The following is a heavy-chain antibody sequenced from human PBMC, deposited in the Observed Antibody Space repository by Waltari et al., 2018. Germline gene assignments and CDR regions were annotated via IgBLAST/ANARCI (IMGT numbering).Heavy chain of an antibody. Sequence: QVQLVQSGAEVKKPGASVKVSCKASGYTFTSYDINWVRPATGQGLEWMGWMNPNRGNTGYEQKFQGRVTMTRNTSISKAYMELSSLRAEETAGYYCARASPYYDILTGHYYYYGMDVWGQGTTVTVSS. D-gene: IGHD3-9*01. CDR3: ARASPYYDILTGHYYYYGMDV. CDR1: GYTFTSYD. V-gene: IGHV1-8*01. CDR2: MNPNRGNT. J-gene: IGHJ6*02.